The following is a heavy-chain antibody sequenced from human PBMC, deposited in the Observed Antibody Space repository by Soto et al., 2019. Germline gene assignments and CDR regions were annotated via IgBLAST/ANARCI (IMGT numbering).Heavy chain of an antibody. CDR2: ISGSGGST. CDR1: GFTFSSYA. D-gene: IGHD2-2*01. V-gene: IGHV3-23*01. Sequence: GGSLRLSCAASGFTFSSYAMSWVRQAPGKGLEWVSAISGSGGSTYYADSVEGRFTISRDNSKNTLYLQMNSLRAEDTAVYYCAKDGGIVVVPAATDFDYWGQGTLVTVSS. CDR3: AKDGGIVVVPAATDFDY. J-gene: IGHJ4*02.